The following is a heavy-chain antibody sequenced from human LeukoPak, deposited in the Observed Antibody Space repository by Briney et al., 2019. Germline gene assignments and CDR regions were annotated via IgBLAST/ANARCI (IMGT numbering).Heavy chain of an antibody. V-gene: IGHV5-51*01. D-gene: IGHD1-1*01. CDR1: GYSFTSYW. CDR2: SYPGDSDT. Sequence: GESLKISCKGSGYSFTSYWIGWGRQMPGKGLEWMGISYPGDSDTRYSPSFQGQVTISADKSISTAYLQWSSLKASDTAMYYCARRGSGTTDGMDVWGKGATVTVSS. CDR3: ARRGSGTTDGMDV. J-gene: IGHJ6*04.